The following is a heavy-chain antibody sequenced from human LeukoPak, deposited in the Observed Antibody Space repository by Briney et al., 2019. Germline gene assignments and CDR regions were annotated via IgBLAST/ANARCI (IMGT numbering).Heavy chain of an antibody. D-gene: IGHD3-10*01. CDR1: GYTFTSYG. Sequence: ASVKVSCKASGYTFTSYGISWVRQAPGQGLEWMGWISAYNGNTNYAQKLQGRVTMTTDTSTSTAYMELRSLRSDDTAVYYCARAAHYYGSGSYPDFDYWGQGTLVTVSS. V-gene: IGHV1-18*01. CDR3: ARAAHYYGSGSYPDFDY. J-gene: IGHJ4*02. CDR2: ISAYNGNT.